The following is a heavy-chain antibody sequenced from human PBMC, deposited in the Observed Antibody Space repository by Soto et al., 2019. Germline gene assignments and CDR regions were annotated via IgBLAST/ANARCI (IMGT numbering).Heavy chain of an antibody. V-gene: IGHV3-30*18. Sequence: QVQLVESGGGVVQPGRSLRLSCAASGFTFSSYGMHWVRQAPGKGLEWVAVISYDGSNKYYADSVKGRFTISRDNSKNTLYLQMNSLRAEDTAVYYCAKDYYDSSGYFAPYYYYGMDVWGHGTTVTVSS. CDR2: ISYDGSNK. J-gene: IGHJ6*02. CDR3: AKDYYDSSGYFAPYYYYGMDV. D-gene: IGHD3-22*01. CDR1: GFTFSSYG.